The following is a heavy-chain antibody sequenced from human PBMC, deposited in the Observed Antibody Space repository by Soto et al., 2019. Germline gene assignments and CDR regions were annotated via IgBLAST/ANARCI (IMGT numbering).Heavy chain of an antibody. Sequence: VGSLSLSCAASGFTFSSYGMHWVRQAPGKGLEWVAVISYDGSNKYYADSVKGRFTISRDNSKNTLYLQMNSLRAEDTAVYYCAKDWIFDYWGQGTLVTVSS. CDR1: GFTFSSYG. CDR2: ISYDGSNK. V-gene: IGHV3-30*18. CDR3: AKDWIFDY. D-gene: IGHD2-2*03. J-gene: IGHJ4*02.